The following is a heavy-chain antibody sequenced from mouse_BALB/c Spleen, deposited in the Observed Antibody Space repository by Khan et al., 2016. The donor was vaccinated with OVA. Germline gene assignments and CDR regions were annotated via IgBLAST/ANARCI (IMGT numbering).Heavy chain of an antibody. D-gene: IGHD1-1*01. CDR1: GFSFSSYS. CDR2: ISSGGSYT. CDR3: TRHRGYNGSNPYFDY. J-gene: IGHJ2*01. Sequence: EVELVESGGDLVRPGGSLKLSCAASGFSFSSYSMSWVRQTPEKRLEWVATISSGGSYTYSPDSVKGRFTISRDNAKNTLYLQMSSLKSEDTALYYCTRHRGYNGSNPYFDYWGQGTTLTVSS. V-gene: IGHV5-6-4*01.